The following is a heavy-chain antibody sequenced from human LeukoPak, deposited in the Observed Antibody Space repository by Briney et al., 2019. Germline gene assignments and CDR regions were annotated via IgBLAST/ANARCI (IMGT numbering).Heavy chain of an antibody. J-gene: IGHJ4*02. CDR1: GFTFSSYW. CDR3: AKSVSHNIIVVISLDY. Sequence: GGSLRLSCAASGFTFSSYWMHWVRQAPGKGLVWVSRINSDGSSTSYADSVKGRFTISRDNAKNSLYLQMNSLRPEDTAFYYCAKSVSHNIIVVISLDYWGQGSLVTVSS. CDR2: INSDGSST. D-gene: IGHD3-22*01. V-gene: IGHV3-74*01.